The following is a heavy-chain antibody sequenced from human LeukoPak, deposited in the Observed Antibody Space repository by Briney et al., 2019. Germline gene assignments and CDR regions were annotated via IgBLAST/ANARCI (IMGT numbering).Heavy chain of an antibody. J-gene: IGHJ4*02. CDR2: ISGSGGST. CDR1: GFTFSSYA. D-gene: IGHD3-22*01. Sequence: GGSLRLSCAASGFTFSSYAMSWVRQAPGKGLEWVSAISGSGGSTYYADSVKGRFTISRDNSKSTLYLQMNSLRAEDTAVYYCAKLQYYYDSSGYFWGQGTLVTVSS. V-gene: IGHV3-23*01. CDR3: AKLQYYYDSSGYF.